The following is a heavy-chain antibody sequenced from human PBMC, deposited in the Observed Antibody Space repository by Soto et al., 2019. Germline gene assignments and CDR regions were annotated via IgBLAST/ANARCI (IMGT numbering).Heavy chain of an antibody. CDR2: ISGLGNRV. CDR3: AKAELGMDALDL. CDR1: GFTFNKHA. V-gene: IGHV3-23*01. D-gene: IGHD3-10*01. J-gene: IGHJ3*01. Sequence: EVQLLESGGEVVQPGGSLRLSCEASGFTFNKHAMNWVRQAPGKGLEWVSSISGLGNRVYYADSVKGRFTISRDNSKNTVYLQMSSLRAEDTAIFYCAKAELGMDALDLWGPGTMVTVSS.